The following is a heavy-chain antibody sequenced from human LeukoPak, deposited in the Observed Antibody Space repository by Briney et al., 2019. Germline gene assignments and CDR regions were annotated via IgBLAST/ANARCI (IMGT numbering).Heavy chain of an antibody. Sequence: GGSLRLSCAASGFTFSSYWTHWVRQAPGKGLVWVSRINSDGSSTSYADSVKGRFTISRDNAKNTLYLQMNSLRAEDTAVYYCARFTYGSGSYLFDYWGQGTLVTVSS. J-gene: IGHJ4*02. CDR2: INSDGSST. CDR3: ARFTYGSGSYLFDY. CDR1: GFTFSSYW. V-gene: IGHV3-74*01. D-gene: IGHD3-10*01.